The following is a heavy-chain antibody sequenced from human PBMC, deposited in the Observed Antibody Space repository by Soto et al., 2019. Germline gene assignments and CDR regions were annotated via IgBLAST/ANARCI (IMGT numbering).Heavy chain of an antibody. V-gene: IGHV1-69*01. J-gene: IGHJ5*02. D-gene: IGHD4-4*01. CDR2: IIPIFGTA. CDR3: ARESARDYSNYAFRFDP. CDR1: GGTFSSYA. Sequence: QVQLVQSGAEVKKPGSSVKVSCKASGGTFSSYAISWVRQAPGQGLEWMGGIIPIFGTANYAQKFQGRVTITADESTSTAYMELSSLRSEDTAVDSCARESARDYSNYAFRFDPWGQGTLVTVSS.